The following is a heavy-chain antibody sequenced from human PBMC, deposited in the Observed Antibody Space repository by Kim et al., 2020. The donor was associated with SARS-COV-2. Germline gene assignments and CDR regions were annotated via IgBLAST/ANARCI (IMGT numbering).Heavy chain of an antibody. CDR3: ARHFRYYGSGSYYTD. D-gene: IGHD3-10*01. Sequence: SETLSLTCTVSGGSISSYYWSWIRQPPGKGLEWIGYIYYSGSTNYNPSLKSRVNISVDTSKNQFSLKLSSVTAADTAVYYCARHFRYYGSGSYYTDWGQGTLVTVSS. CDR2: IYYSGST. CDR1: GGSISSYY. J-gene: IGHJ4*02. V-gene: IGHV4-59*08.